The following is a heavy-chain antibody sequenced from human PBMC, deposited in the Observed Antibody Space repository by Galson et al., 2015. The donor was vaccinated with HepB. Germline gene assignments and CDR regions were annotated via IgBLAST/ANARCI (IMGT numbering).Heavy chain of an antibody. CDR1: KFTVSSNY. D-gene: IGHD4-17*01. J-gene: IGHJ6*02. CDR2: IYRGGNT. Sequence: SLRLSCAVSKFTVSSNYMSWVRQAPGKGLEWVAIIYRGGNTNYADSVKGRFTISRDKSKNTLYLQMNSLGPEDTAVYYCARDQGDDYVNYYYYHGMDVWGQGTTVTVSS. CDR3: ARDQGDDYVNYYYYHGMDV. V-gene: IGHV3-66*02.